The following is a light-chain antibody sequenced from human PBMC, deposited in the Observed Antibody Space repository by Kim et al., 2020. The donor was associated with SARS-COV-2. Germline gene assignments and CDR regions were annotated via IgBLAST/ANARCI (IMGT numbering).Light chain of an antibody. V-gene: IGLV3-1*01. CDR2: QDS. CDR3: QAWDSSTVV. J-gene: IGLJ2*01. Sequence: SYELTQPPSVSVSPGHTASITCSGDKLGDKYACWYQQKPGQSPVLVIYQDSKRPSGIPERFSGSNSGNTATLTISGTQAMDEADYYCQAWDSSTVVFGGGTQLTDL. CDR1: KLGDKY.